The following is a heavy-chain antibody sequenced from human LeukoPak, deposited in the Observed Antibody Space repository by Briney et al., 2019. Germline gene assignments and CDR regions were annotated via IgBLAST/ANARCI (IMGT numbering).Heavy chain of an antibody. CDR3: ARVGSSSSGEAFDI. V-gene: IGHV3-7*01. Sequence: GGSLRLSCAASGFTFSNYWMSWVRQAPGKGLEWVANTKQDGGEKYYVDSVKGRFTISRDNAKNSLYLQMNSLRAEDMVLYYCARVGSSSSGEAFDIWGQGTMVTVSS. CDR1: GFTFSNYW. D-gene: IGHD6-6*01. CDR2: TKQDGGEK. J-gene: IGHJ3*02.